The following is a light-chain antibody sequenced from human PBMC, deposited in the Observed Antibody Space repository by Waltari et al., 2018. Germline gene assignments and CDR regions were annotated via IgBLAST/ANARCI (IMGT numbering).Light chain of an antibody. CDR3: QNYERLPVT. CDR1: QSIGRT. CDR2: GAS. J-gene: IGKJ1*01. V-gene: IGKV3-20*01. Sequence: EVVLTQSPGTLSLSPGERATLSCRASQSIGRTLTWYQQKPGQSPRLLRYGASIRAAGSPDRFSGSGSGTDLILTITRLEPEEFAVYYCQNYERLPVTFGQGTKVEIK.